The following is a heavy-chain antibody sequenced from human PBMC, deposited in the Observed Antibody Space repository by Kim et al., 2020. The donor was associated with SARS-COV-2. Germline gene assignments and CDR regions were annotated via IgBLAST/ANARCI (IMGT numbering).Heavy chain of an antibody. CDR3: STGPGVLTIYYFDF. J-gene: IGHJ4*02. V-gene: IGHV5-51*01. D-gene: IGHD3-10*01. CDR1: GSKVSTYW. CDR2: IYPRESDV. Sequence: GESLKISCHTSGSKVSTYWIGWVRQLPGKGLELMGIIYPRESDVRYSQSFQGLVTISADGSGAFVQWSALKVSDTAFYYCSTGPGVLTIYYFDFLGQGTL.